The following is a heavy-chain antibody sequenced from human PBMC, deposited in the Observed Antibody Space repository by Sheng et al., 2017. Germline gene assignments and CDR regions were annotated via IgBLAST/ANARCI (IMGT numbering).Heavy chain of an antibody. V-gene: IGHV3-7*01. CDR3: ATTGHYSSLY. D-gene: IGHD2-15*01. J-gene: IGHJ4*02. Sequence: EVLLVESGGGLVQRGESLRLTCVGSGFTFGQYWMTWVRQAPGKGLEWVGYLNTDGTEKYYAGSVKGRFSISRDNAKDSVYLQMNSLRAEDTAMYYCATTGHYSSLYWGLGTLV. CDR1: GFTFGQYW. CDR2: LNTDGTEK.